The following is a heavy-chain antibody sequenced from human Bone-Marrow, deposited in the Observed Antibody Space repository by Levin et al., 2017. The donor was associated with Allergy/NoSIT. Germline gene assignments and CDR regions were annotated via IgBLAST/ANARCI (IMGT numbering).Heavy chain of an antibody. CDR3: ASEGGIECGSGRYLPPETFGI. Sequence: SETLSLTCAVSGGSISSGGYSWSWIRQPPGKGLEWIGYIYHSGSTYYNPSLKSRVTISVDRSKNQFSLILSSVTAAATAVSCCASEGGIECGSGRYLPPETFGIWGHGTMVTVSS. CDR2: IYHSGST. CDR1: GGSISSGGYS. J-gene: IGHJ3*02. D-gene: IGHD3-10*01. V-gene: IGHV4-30-2*01.